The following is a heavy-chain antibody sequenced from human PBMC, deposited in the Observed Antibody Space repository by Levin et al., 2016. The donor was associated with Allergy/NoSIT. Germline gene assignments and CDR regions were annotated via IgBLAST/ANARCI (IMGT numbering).Heavy chain of an antibody. V-gene: IGHV4-34*01. CDR2: INHSGST. J-gene: IGHJ6*02. CDR3: ARGSGYSYGLYYYYYGMDV. D-gene: IGHD5-18*01. Sequence: WIRQPPGKGLEWIGEINHSGSTNYNPSLKSRVTISVDTSKNQFSLKLSSVTAADTAVYYCARGSGYSYGLYYYYYGMDVWGQGTTVTVSS.